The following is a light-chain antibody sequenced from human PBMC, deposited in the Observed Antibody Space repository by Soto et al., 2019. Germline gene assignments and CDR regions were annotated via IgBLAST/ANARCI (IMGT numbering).Light chain of an antibody. Sequence: QSVLTQPASVSGSPGQSITISCTGTSSDVGGYNYVSWYQQHPGKAPKLMIYDVSNRPSGVSNRFSGSKFGNTASLTISGLQAEDEADYYCSSYTSSSTPFVFGTGTKVXVL. CDR3: SSYTSSSTPFV. CDR2: DVS. J-gene: IGLJ1*01. CDR1: SSDVGGYNY. V-gene: IGLV2-14*01.